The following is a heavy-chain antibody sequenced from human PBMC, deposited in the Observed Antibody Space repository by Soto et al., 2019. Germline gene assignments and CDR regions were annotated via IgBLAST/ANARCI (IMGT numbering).Heavy chain of an antibody. CDR2: ISSSSSYI. Sequence: GGSLRLSCAASAFTFSTYNMNWVRQAPGKGLEWVSSISSSSSYIYYADSVKGRFTISRGNAKNSLYLQMNSLRAEDTAVYYCARGRARDYYYGMDVWGQGTTVTVSS. V-gene: IGHV3-21*01. D-gene: IGHD3-10*01. CDR1: AFTFSTYN. CDR3: ARGRARDYYYGMDV. J-gene: IGHJ6*02.